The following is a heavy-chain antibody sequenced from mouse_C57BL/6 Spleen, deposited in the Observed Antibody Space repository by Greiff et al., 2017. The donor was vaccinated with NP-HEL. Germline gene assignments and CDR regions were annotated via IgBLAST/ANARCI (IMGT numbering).Heavy chain of an antibody. Sequence: VQLQQLGPGLVAPSQSLSITCTVSGFSLTSYAISWVRQPPGKGLEWLGVIWTGGGTNYNSALKSRLSISKDNSKSQVFLKMNSLQTDDTARYYCARNEGGVYYGNYAYFDYWGQGTTLTVSS. D-gene: IGHD2-1*01. CDR3: ARNEGGVYYGNYAYFDY. CDR1: GFSLTSYA. J-gene: IGHJ2*01. CDR2: IWTGGGT. V-gene: IGHV2-9-1*01.